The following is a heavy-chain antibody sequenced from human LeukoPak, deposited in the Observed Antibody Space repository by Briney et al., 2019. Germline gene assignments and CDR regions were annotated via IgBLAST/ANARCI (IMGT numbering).Heavy chain of an antibody. V-gene: IGHV1-2*02. CDR1: GGTFSSYA. J-gene: IGHJ4*02. CDR2: INPNSGGT. Sequence: ASVKVSCKASGGTFSSYAISWVRQAPGQGLEWMGWINPNSGGTNYAQKFQGRVTMTRDTSISTAYMELSRLRSDDTAVYYCARDLHNYFDYWGQGTLVTVSS. CDR3: ARDLHNYFDY.